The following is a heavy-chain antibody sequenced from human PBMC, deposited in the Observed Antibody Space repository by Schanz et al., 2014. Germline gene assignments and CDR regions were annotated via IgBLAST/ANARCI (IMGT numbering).Heavy chain of an antibody. J-gene: IGHJ3*02. Sequence: QVQLVESGGGVVQPGRSLRLSCAASGFTFSSYGMHWVRQAPGKGLEWVAVIWYDGSNKYYADSVKGRFTISRDNSKNTLFLQMNSLRAEDTAVYYCARKMKLGVYGGKGHDSLDIWGQGTMGTVSS. CDR2: IWYDGSNK. D-gene: IGHD4-17*01. CDR3: ARKMKLGVYGGKGHDSLDI. CDR1: GFTFSSYG. V-gene: IGHV3-33*01.